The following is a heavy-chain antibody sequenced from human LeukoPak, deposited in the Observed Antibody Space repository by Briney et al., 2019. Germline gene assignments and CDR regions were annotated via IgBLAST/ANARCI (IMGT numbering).Heavy chain of an antibody. V-gene: IGHV3-21*01. CDR3: ARDSIQQQLVLEDRGYPYYFEH. CDR2: ISSSGNYI. Sequence: GGSLRLSCAASRFTFSSYSMNWVRQAPGKGLEWVSSISSSGNYIYYADSVKGRFTISRDNARNSLYLQMNSLRAEDTAVYYCARDSIQQQLVLEDRGYPYYFEHWGQGTLVTVSS. CDR1: RFTFSSYS. J-gene: IGHJ4*02. D-gene: IGHD6-13*01.